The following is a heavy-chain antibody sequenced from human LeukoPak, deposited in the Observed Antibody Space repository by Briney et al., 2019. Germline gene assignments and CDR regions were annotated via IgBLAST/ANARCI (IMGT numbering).Heavy chain of an antibody. CDR3: AKDSSTGGDGDYTFDY. Sequence: PGGSLRLSCAASGFTFSSYGMHWVRQAPGKGLEWVAVISYDGSNKYYADSVKGRFTISRDNSKNTLYLQMNSLRAEDTAVYYGAKDSSTGGDGDYTFDYWGQGTLVTVSS. D-gene: IGHD4-17*01. CDR1: GFTFSSYG. CDR2: ISYDGSNK. V-gene: IGHV3-30*18. J-gene: IGHJ4*02.